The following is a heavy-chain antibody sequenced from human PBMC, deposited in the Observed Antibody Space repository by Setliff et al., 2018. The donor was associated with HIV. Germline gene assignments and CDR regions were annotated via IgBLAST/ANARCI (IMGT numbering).Heavy chain of an antibody. CDR3: VHVSYYRDVYFDA. Sequence: SGPTLVNPTQTLRLTCTFSGFSLASIGVGVGWVRQPPGEGLEWLALIYWDDDTRYNPSLKSRLTITKDTSRNQVDLTVSNMDPVDTATYFCVHVSYYRDVYFDAWGQGVPVTVSS. J-gene: IGHJ4*01. D-gene: IGHD3-10*01. CDR1: GFSLASIGVG. CDR2: IYWDDDT. V-gene: IGHV2-5*02.